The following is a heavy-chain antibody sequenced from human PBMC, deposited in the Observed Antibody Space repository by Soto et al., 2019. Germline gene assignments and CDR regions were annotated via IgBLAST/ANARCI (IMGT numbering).Heavy chain of an antibody. CDR3: ARPQLASHCYSGIEV. D-gene: IGHD2-21*01. CDR1: GYTFTSYY. CDR2: INPRGTTT. J-gene: IGHJ6*02. Sequence: QVQLVQSGAEVKKPGASVKVSCKASGYTFTSYYMHWVRQAPGQGLEWMGIINPRGTTTDYAQKCQGRVSMNRDTCTSTYYMELSRLISEDTSVYYCARPQLASHCYSGIEVRGQGTTVTVSS. V-gene: IGHV1-46*01.